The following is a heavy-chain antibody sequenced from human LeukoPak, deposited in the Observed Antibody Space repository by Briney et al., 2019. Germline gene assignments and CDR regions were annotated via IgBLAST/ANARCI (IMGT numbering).Heavy chain of an antibody. CDR2: INHSGSA. V-gene: IGHV4-34*01. Sequence: SETLSLTCTVSGGSFSSYSWSWIRQPSGKGLEWIGEINHSGSANYSPSLRSRVTISIDTSNNQFSLILKSVTAADTSVYYCARMAPGWGGAIDSGGQGPVVTVSS. CDR1: GGSFSSYS. CDR3: ARMAPGWGGAIDS. D-gene: IGHD5-24*01. J-gene: IGHJ4*02.